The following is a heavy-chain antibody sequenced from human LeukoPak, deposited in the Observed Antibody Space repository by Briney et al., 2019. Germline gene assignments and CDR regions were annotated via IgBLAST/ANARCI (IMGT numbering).Heavy chain of an antibody. Sequence: GGSLRLSCAASGFTFSSYWMSWVRQAPGKGLEWVANIKQDGSEKYYVDSVKGRFTISRDNAKNSLYLQMNSLRAEDTAVYYCARVGWFGELAEYYFDYWGQGTLVTVSS. CDR3: ARVGWFGELAEYYFDY. J-gene: IGHJ4*02. D-gene: IGHD3-10*01. CDR2: IKQDGSEK. V-gene: IGHV3-7*01. CDR1: GFTFSSYW.